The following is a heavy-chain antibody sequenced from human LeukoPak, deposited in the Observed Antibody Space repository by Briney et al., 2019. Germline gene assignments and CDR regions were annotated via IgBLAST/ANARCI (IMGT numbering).Heavy chain of an antibody. Sequence: GGSLRLSCAASGFTFSSYAMSWVRQAPGKGLEWVSAISGSGGSTYYADSVKGRFTISRDNSKNTLYLQMNSLRAEDTAVYYCAKETVATVRIQLWATFDYWGQGTLVTVSS. D-gene: IGHD5-18*01. CDR3: AKETVATVRIQLWATFDY. CDR2: ISGSGGST. J-gene: IGHJ4*02. V-gene: IGHV3-23*01. CDR1: GFTFSSYA.